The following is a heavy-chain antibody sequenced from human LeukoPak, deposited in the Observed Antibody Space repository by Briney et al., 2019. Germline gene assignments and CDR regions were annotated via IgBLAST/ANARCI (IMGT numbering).Heavy chain of an antibody. J-gene: IGHJ4*02. CDR3: AREGDYGDFYFDC. CDR2: ISYDGSNK. D-gene: IGHD4-17*01. CDR1: GFTFSSYA. V-gene: IGHV3-30-3*01. Sequence: PGGSLRLSCAASGFTFSSYAMHWVRQAPGKGLEWVAVISYDGSNKYYADSVKGRFTISRDNSKNTLYLQMNSLRAEDTAVYYCAREGDYGDFYFDCWGQGTLVTVSS.